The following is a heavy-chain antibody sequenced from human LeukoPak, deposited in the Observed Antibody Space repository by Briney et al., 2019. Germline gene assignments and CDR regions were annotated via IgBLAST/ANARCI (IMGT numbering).Heavy chain of an antibody. Sequence: GGSLRLSCAASGFTFSSYGMHWVRQAPGKGLEWVAVISYDGSNKYYADSVKGRFTISRDNSKNTLYLQMNSLRAEDTAVYYCAKALDYGDYALLDDYCVQGTLVTVSS. CDR2: ISYDGSNK. CDR3: AKALDYGDYALLDDY. J-gene: IGHJ4*02. V-gene: IGHV3-30*18. D-gene: IGHD4-17*01. CDR1: GFTFSSYG.